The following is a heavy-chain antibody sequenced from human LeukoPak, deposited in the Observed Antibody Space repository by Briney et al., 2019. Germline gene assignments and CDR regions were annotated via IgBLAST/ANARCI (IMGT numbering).Heavy chain of an antibody. V-gene: IGHV4-61*08. CDR3: ARGPRWGSYYYYMDV. CDR1: VGSISIGDYY. Sequence: TSQTLSPTSTLSVGSISIGDYYSSWIRQPPRKGLEWVGYIYYSGSTNYNPSLKSRVTISVDTSKNQFSLKLSSLTAADTAVYYCARGPRWGSYYYYMDVWGKETTVTVP. CDR2: IYYSGST. J-gene: IGHJ6*03. D-gene: IGHD3-16*01.